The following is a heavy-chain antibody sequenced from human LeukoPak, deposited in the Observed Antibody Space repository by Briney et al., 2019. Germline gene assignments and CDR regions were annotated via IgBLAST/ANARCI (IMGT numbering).Heavy chain of an antibody. CDR3: AKDIEGGMITFGGVIVSLYFDY. Sequence: GGSLRLSCAASGFTFDDYAMHWVRQAPGKGLEWVSGISWNSGSIGYADSVKGRFTISRDNAKNSLYLQMNSLRAEDTALYYCAKDIEGGMITFGGVIVSLYFDYWGQGTLVTVSS. V-gene: IGHV3-9*01. CDR1: GFTFDDYA. J-gene: IGHJ4*02. CDR2: ISWNSGSI. D-gene: IGHD3-16*02.